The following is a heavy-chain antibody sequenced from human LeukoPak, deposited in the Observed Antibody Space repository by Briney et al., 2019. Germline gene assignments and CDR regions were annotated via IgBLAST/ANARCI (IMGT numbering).Heavy chain of an antibody. J-gene: IGHJ4*02. CDR1: GYTFTSYG. D-gene: IGHD3-3*01. CDR2: ISAYNGNT. CDR3: ARDNVRFLEWLLLAYFDY. Sequence: GASVKVSCKASGYTFTSYGISWVRQAPGQGLEWMGWISAYNGNTNYAQKLQGRVTMTTDTSTSTVYMELRSLRSDGTAVYYCARDNVRFLEWLLLAYFDYWGQGTLVTVSS. V-gene: IGHV1-18*01.